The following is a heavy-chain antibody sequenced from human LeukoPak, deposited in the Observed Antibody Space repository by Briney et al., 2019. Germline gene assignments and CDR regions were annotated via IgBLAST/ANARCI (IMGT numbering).Heavy chain of an antibody. CDR2: INQDGSEK. CDR1: GFTFSSYW. J-gene: IGHJ6*03. CDR3: ARDQGFSYYYYYMDV. V-gene: IGHV3-7*01. D-gene: IGHD3-3*01. Sequence: GGSLRLSCAASGFTFSSYWMSWVRQAPGKGLEWVANINQDGSEKYYVDSVKGRFTISRDNAKNSLYLQMKRLRAEDTAVYYCARDQGFSYYYYYMDVWGKGTTVTVSS.